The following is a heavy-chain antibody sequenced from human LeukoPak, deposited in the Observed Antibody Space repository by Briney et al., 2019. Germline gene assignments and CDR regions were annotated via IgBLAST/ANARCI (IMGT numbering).Heavy chain of an antibody. CDR3: AREVVTIFGVVIDPLDDY. CDR1: GFTFSDYY. Sequence: RGSLRLSCSASGFTFSDYYMSWIRQAPGKGLEWVSYISSSGSTIYYADSVKGRFTISRDNAKNSLYLQMNSLRAEDTAVYYCAREVVTIFGVVIDPLDDYWGQGTLVTVSS. V-gene: IGHV3-11*04. CDR2: ISSSGSTI. J-gene: IGHJ4*02. D-gene: IGHD3-3*01.